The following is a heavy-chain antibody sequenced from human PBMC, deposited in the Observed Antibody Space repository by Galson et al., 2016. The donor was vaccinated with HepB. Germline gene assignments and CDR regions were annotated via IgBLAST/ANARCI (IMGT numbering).Heavy chain of an antibody. J-gene: IGHJ4*02. V-gene: IGHV3-23*01. CDR1: GFTFSRYA. D-gene: IGHD6-19*01. CDR3: AKPAVAGQSRFFDY. CDR2: ISGGGDTT. Sequence: SLRLSCAASGFTFSRYAMSWVRQAPGKGLEWVSAISGGGDTTYYADSVKGRFTMSRDNSENTLYLQMNSLRAEDTAVYYCAKPAVAGQSRFFDYWGQGTLVTVSS.